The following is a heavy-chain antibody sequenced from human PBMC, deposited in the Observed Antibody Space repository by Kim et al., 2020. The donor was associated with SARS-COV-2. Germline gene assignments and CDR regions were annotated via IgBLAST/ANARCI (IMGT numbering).Heavy chain of an antibody. J-gene: IGHJ6*02. Sequence: ASVKVSCKASGYTFTSYYMHWVRQAPGQGLEWMGIINPSGGSTSYAQKFQGRVTMTRDTSTSTVYMELSSLRSEDTAVYYCARGDVLLWFGETGTYGMDVWGQGTTVTVSS. D-gene: IGHD3-10*01. CDR3: ARGDVLLWFGETGTYGMDV. V-gene: IGHV1-46*01. CDR2: INPSGGST. CDR1: GYTFTSYY.